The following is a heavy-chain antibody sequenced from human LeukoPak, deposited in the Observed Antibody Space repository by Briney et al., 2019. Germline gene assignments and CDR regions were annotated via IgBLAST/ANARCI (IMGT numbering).Heavy chain of an antibody. CDR3: ARGFDHYYGSGSYFR. V-gene: IGHV4-34*01. CDR2: INHSGST. D-gene: IGHD3-10*01. J-gene: IGHJ4*02. Sequence: SETLSLTCAVYGGSFSGYYWSWIRRPPGKGLEWIGEINHSGSTNYNPSLKSRVTISVDTSKNQFSLKLSSVTAADTAVYYCARGFDHYYGSGSYFRWGQGTLVTVSS. CDR1: GGSFSGYY.